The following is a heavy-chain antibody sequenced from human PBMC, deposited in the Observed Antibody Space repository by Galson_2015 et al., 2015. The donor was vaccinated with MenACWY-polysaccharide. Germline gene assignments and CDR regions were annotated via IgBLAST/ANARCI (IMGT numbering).Heavy chain of an antibody. CDR2: MNPNSGDT. V-gene: IGHV1-8*01. CDR1: GCKFTSYD. D-gene: IGHD2-21*01. J-gene: IGHJ4*02. CDR3: ARVIARKYTFADS. Sequence: SVKVSCKASGCKFTSYDINWVRQATGQGLEWMGWMNPNSGDTGYAQKFQGRVTMTSNSAITTAYMEQSSLRSEDTAVYYCARVIARKYTFADSWGQGTLVTVSS.